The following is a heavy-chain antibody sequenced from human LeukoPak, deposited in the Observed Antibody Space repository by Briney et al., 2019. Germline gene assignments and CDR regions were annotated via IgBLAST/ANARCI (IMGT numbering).Heavy chain of an antibody. CDR3: AKSSPGQQLVLGY. CDR1: GFTFSSYG. Sequence: GGSLRLSCAASGFTFSSYGMHWVRQAPGKGLEWVAVISYDESNKYYADSVKGRFTISRDNSKNTLYLQMNSLRAEDTAVYYCAKSSPGQQLVLGYWGQGTLVTVSS. J-gene: IGHJ4*02. CDR2: ISYDESNK. D-gene: IGHD6-13*01. V-gene: IGHV3-30*18.